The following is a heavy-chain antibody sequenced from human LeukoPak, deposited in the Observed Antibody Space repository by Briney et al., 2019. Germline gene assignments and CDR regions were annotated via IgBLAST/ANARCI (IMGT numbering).Heavy chain of an antibody. CDR3: ARDYGRDCSGGSCYHIDY. J-gene: IGHJ4*02. V-gene: IGHV3-7*01. D-gene: IGHD2-15*01. Sequence: GGSLRLSCAASGFTFSSYWMSWVRQAPGKGLEWVANIKQDGSEKYYVDSVKGRFTISRDNAKNSLYLQMNSLRAEDTAVYYCARDYGRDCSGGSCYHIDYWGQGTLVTVSS. CDR2: IKQDGSEK. CDR1: GFTFSSYW.